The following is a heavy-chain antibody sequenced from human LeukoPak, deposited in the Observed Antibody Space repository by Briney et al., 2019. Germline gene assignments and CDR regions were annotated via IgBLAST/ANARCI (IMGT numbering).Heavy chain of an antibody. CDR2: TYYRSKWYN. J-gene: IGHJ2*01. CDR3: ARVTWYFDL. V-gene: IGHV6-1*01. Sequence: SQTLSLTCAISGDSVSSNSAAWNWIRLSPSRGLEWLGRTYYRSKWYNDYAVSVKSRITINPDTSKNQSSLQLASVTPEDTAVYFCARVTWYFDLWGRGTLVSVSS. CDR1: GDSVSSNSAA.